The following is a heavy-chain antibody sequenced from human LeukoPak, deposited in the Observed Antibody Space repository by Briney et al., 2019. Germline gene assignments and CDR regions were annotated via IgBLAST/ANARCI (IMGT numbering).Heavy chain of an antibody. V-gene: IGHV3-66*02. CDR3: ARDQRDYYDSSGYPRD. CDR1: GFTVSSNY. CDR2: IYSGGST. Sequence: PGGSLRLSCAASGFTVSSNYMSWVRQAPGKGLEWVSVIYSGGSTYYADSVKGRFTISRDNSKNTLYLQMNSLRAEDTAVYYCARDQRDYYDSSGYPRDWDQGTLVTVSS. J-gene: IGHJ4*02. D-gene: IGHD3-22*01.